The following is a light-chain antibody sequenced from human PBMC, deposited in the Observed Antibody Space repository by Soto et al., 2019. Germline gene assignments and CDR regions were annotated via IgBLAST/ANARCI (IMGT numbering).Light chain of an antibody. V-gene: IGLV2-14*03. CDR2: DVS. CDR1: SRYVRAYNY. CDR3: SSYTSSSPYV. Sequence: FVLIQPSSVSGSPGPAVTISRPGNSRYVRAYNYVSWYQHHPGKAPKLMIYDVSNRPSGVSYRFSGSKSDDTASLTISGLQAEDEADYYCSSYTSSSPYVFGTGTKVTVL. J-gene: IGLJ1*01.